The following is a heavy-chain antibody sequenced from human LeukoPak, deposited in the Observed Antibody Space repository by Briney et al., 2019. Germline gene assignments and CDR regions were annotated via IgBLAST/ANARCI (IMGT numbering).Heavy chain of an antibody. J-gene: IGHJ6*02. CDR3: VNPGWYYDSSGYSYYYGMDV. CDR1: GFTFSRYG. Sequence: PGGPLRLSCSASGFTFSRYGMHWVRQAPGKGLEYVSAIVSNGDSTYYADSVKGRFTISRDNGKNTLYLQMSSLRPDDTAVYYCVNPGWYYDSSGYSYYYGMDVWGQGTTVTVSS. D-gene: IGHD3-22*01. CDR2: IVSNGDST. V-gene: IGHV3-64D*09.